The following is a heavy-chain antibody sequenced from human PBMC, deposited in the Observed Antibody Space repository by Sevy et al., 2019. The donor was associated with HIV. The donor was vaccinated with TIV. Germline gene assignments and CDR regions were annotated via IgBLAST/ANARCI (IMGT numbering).Heavy chain of an antibody. D-gene: IGHD4-4*01. V-gene: IGHV4-59*01. J-gene: IGHJ6*02. CDR3: ARAYSNYYYAMDV. CDR1: GDSISGYY. Sequence: SETLSLTCTVSGDSISGYYWSWIPQPPGKGLEWIGYIYYSGRTDYNPSLKSRVIISQDTSKNQFSLKLTSVTAADTAVYFCARAYSNYYYAMDVWGQGTTVTVSS. CDR2: IYYSGRT.